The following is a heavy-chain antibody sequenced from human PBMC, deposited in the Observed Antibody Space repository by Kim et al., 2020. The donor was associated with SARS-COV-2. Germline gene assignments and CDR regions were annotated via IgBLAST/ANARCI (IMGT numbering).Heavy chain of an antibody. CDR3: ARVDADTIFGVVIIGSWFDP. CDR2: IIPIFGTA. Sequence: SVKVSCKASGGTFSSYAISWVRQAPGQGLEWMGGIIPIFGTANYAQKFQGRVTITADESTSTAYMELSSLRSEDTAVYYCARVDADTIFGVVIIGSWFDPWGQGTLVTVSS. D-gene: IGHD3-3*01. J-gene: IGHJ5*02. V-gene: IGHV1-69*13. CDR1: GGTFSSYA.